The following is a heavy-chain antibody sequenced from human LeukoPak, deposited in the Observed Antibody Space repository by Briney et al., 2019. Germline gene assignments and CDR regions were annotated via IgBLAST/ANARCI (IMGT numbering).Heavy chain of an antibody. J-gene: IGHJ4*02. CDR1: GFTFSSYA. CDR2: ISYDGSNK. V-gene: IGHV3-30-3*01. D-gene: IGHD3-22*01. Sequence: GGSLRLSCAASGFTFSSYAMPWVRQAPGKGLEWVAVISYDGSNKYYADSVKGRFTISRDNSKNTLYLQMNSLRAEDTAVYYCARDSPSIVVVIKYYFDYWGQGTPVTVSS. CDR3: ARDSPSIVVVIKYYFDY.